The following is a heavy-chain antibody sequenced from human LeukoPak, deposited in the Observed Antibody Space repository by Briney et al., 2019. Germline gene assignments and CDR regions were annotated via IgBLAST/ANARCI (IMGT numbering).Heavy chain of an antibody. D-gene: IGHD3-10*02. V-gene: IGHV4-4*07. J-gene: IGHJ3*02. CDR1: GGSISSYY. Sequence: PSETLSLTCTVSGGSISSYYWSWIRQPAGKGLEWIGGIYTSGSTNYNPSLKSRVTVSVDTSKNQFSLKLSSVTAADTAVYYCAVCSVSGRAFDIWGQGTMVTVSS. CDR3: AVCSVSGRAFDI. CDR2: IYTSGST.